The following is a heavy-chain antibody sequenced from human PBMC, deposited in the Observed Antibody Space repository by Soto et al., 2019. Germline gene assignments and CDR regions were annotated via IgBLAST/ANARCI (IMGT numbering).Heavy chain of an antibody. J-gene: IGHJ6*03. CDR1: GGSISSGGYY. V-gene: IGHV4-31*03. D-gene: IGHD6-6*01. Sequence: QVQLQESGPGLVKPSQTLSLTCTVSGGSISSGGYYWSWIRQHPGKGLEWIGYIYYSGSTYYNPSLKGRVTISVDTSKNQFSLKLSSVTAADTAVYYCASIYSSSSTYYYYYMDVWGKGTTVTVSS. CDR2: IYYSGST. CDR3: ASIYSSSSTYYYYYMDV.